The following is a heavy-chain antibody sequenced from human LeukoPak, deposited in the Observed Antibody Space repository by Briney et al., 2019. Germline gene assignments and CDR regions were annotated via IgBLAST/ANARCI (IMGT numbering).Heavy chain of an antibody. V-gene: IGHV3-23*01. J-gene: IGHJ4*02. D-gene: IGHD2-15*01. CDR2: ISGSGGST. Sequence: PGGSLRLSCAASGFTFSSYAMSWVRQAPGKGLEWVSAISGSGGSTYYADSVKGRFTISRDNSKNTLYLQMNSLRAEDTAVYYCARDLARRGVAFDYWGQGTLVTVSS. CDR1: GFTFSSYA. CDR3: ARDLARRGVAFDY.